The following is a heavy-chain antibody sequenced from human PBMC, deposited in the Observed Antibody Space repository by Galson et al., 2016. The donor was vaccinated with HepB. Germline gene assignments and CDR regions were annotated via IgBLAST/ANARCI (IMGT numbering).Heavy chain of an antibody. V-gene: IGHV4-30-4*01. Sequence: TLSLTCTVSAGSISSGGYYWSWIRQQPGKGLEWIAYIYYSGITHHNPSLKSRVSISVDTSKNQFSLTLSSVTAADTAVYFCARVVVYAAFRWGKKKEEYYFDYWGQGTLVTVSS. CDR2: IYYSGIT. D-gene: IGHD2-8*02. J-gene: IGHJ4*02. CDR1: AGSISSGGYY. CDR3: ARVVVYAAFRWGKKKEEYYFDY.